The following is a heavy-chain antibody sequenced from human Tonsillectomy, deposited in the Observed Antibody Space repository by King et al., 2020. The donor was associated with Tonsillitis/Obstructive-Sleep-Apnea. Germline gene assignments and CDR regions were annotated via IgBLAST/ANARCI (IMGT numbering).Heavy chain of an antibody. CDR3: ARAYSSSWSFDY. V-gene: IGHV4-59*01. D-gene: IGHD6-13*01. CDR1: GGSISSYY. CDR2: IYYSGGT. Sequence: QLQESGPGLVKPSETLSLTCTVSGGSISSYYWSWIRQPPGKGLEWIGDIYYSGGTNYNPSLKSRVTISVDKSKNQFSLKLSSVTAADTAVYYCARAYSSSWSFDYWGQGTLVTVSS. J-gene: IGHJ4*02.